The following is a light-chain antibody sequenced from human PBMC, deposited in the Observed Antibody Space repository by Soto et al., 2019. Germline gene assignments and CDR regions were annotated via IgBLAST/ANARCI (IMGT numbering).Light chain of an antibody. CDR3: QQTFRSPYT. Sequence: DIQMTQSPSSLSASVGDRLTISCRASQDVVKYLNWYQQQPGKAPNLLIYGASTLQSGVPSRFAGAGNGANFTLAISGLQPGDFATYYCQQTFRSPYTFGQGTRVEMK. J-gene: IGKJ2*01. CDR1: QDVVKY. V-gene: IGKV1-39*01. CDR2: GAS.